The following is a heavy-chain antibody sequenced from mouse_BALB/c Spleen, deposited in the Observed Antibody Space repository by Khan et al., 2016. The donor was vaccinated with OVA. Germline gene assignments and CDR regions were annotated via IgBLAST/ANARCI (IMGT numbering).Heavy chain of an antibody. J-gene: IGHJ4*01. CDR3: ARGDYRYDGIYYYAMDY. D-gene: IGHD2-14*01. CDR1: GFSLTSYG. V-gene: IGHV2-9*02. CDR2: IWAGGST. Sequence: QVQLKQSGPGLVAPSQSLSITCTVSGFSLTSYGVHWVRQPPGKGLEWLGVIWAGGSTNYNSALMSRLSISKDNSKSQVFLKMNSLQTDDTAMYYCARGDYRYDGIYYYAMDYWGQGPSVTVSS.